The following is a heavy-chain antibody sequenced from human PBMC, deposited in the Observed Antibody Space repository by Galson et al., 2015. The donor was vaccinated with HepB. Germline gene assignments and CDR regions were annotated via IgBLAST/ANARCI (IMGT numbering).Heavy chain of an antibody. CDR3: ARARYLYQLLSHAFDI. CDR2: IIPIFGTA. CDR1: GGTFSSYA. V-gene: IGHV1-69*13. D-gene: IGHD2-2*01. J-gene: IGHJ3*02. Sequence: SVKVSCKASGGTFSSYAISWVRQAPGQGLEWMGGIIPIFGTANYAQKFQGRVTITADESTSTAYMELSSLRSEDTAVYYCARARYLYQLLSHAFDIWGQGTMVTVSS.